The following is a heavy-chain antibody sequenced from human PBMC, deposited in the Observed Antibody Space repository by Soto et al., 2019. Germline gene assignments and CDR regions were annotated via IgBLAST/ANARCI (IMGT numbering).Heavy chain of an antibody. CDR1: GGTFDKFI. V-gene: IGHV1-69*13. CDR3: ARNGTYGSSRSHYSGMDV. D-gene: IGHD3-10*01. Sequence: ASVKVSCKASGGTFDKFIMNWVRQTPGRGLEWMGGIVPMLGTPTYAEKFKGRVRISATGSATTTYMEVTSLRSEDTAIYYCARNGTYGSSRSHYSGMDVWGQGTTVTVSS. CDR2: IVPMLGTP. J-gene: IGHJ6*02.